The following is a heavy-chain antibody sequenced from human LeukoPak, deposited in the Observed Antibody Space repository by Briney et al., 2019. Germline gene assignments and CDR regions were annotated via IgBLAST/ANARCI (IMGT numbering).Heavy chain of an antibody. J-gene: IGHJ4*02. Sequence: ASVKVSCKASGYTFTSYDINWVRQATGQGLEWMGWMDPNSGGTNYAQKFQGRVTMTRDTSISTAYMELSRLRSDDTAVYYCAREGEYYYDSSTIDYWGQGTLVTVSS. CDR1: GYTFTSYD. D-gene: IGHD3-22*01. V-gene: IGHV1-2*02. CDR2: MDPNSGGT. CDR3: AREGEYYYDSSTIDY.